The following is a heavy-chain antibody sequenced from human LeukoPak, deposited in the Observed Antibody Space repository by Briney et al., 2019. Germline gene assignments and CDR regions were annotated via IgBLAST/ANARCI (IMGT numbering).Heavy chain of an antibody. Sequence: SVKVSCKDSGGTFSSYAISWVRQAPGQGLEWMGGIIPIFGTANYAQKFQGRVTITADESTSTAYMELSSLRSEDTAVYYCARSRPLDSSGYYYYYYYMDVWGKGTTVTVSS. V-gene: IGHV1-69*13. D-gene: IGHD3-22*01. CDR2: IIPIFGTA. J-gene: IGHJ6*03. CDR3: ARSRPLDSSGYYYYYYYMDV. CDR1: GGTFSSYA.